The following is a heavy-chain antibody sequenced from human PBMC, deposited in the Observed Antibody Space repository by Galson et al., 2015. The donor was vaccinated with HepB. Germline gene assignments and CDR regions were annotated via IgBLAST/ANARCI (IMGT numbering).Heavy chain of an antibody. CDR2: INTNTGNP. D-gene: IGHD3-22*01. V-gene: IGHV7-4-1*02. CDR1: GYTFTSYA. Sequence: SVKVSCKASGYTFTSYAMNWVRQAPGQGLEWMGWINTNTGNPTYAQGFTGRFVFSLDTSVSTAYLQISSLKAEDTAVYYCAREGAYYDSSGYYYVDYYYYYMDVWGKGTTVTVSS. CDR3: AREGAYYDSSGYYYVDYYYYYMDV. J-gene: IGHJ6*03.